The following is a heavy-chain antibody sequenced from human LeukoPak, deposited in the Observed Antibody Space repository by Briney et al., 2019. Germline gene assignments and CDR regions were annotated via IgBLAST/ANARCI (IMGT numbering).Heavy chain of an antibody. J-gene: IGHJ4*02. V-gene: IGHV4-4*02. D-gene: IGHD3-10*01. CDR3: ARALWFGETRLDY. Sequence: PSETPSLTCAVSGGSISSSNWWSWVRQPPGKGLEWIGEIHHSGSTNYNPSLKSRVTISVDKSKNQFSLKLSSVTAADTAVYYCARALWFGETRLDYWGQGTLVTVSS. CDR1: GGSISSSNW. CDR2: IHHSGST.